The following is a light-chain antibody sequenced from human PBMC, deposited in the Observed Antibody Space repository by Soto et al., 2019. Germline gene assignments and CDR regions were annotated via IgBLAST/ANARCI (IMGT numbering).Light chain of an antibody. CDR2: DAS. J-gene: IGKJ5*01. Sequence: EIVLTQSPATLSLSPGERATLSCRASQSVSSYLAWYQQKPGQAPRLLIYDASNRATGITARFSGSGSGTDFTLTISGLEPEDFAVYYCQQRSNWPPITCGQGTRLEI. V-gene: IGKV3-11*01. CDR1: QSVSSY. CDR3: QQRSNWPPIT.